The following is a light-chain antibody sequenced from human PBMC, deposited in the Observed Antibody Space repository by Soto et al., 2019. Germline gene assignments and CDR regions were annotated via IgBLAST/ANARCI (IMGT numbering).Light chain of an antibody. Sequence: DIQMTQSPSSVSASIGDIVSISCRASQGISTYLGWYQQKPGKAPKLLIYAASSLQTGVPSRFSGSGSGTDFTLTISSLQPEDFGTYYCQQAISFPITFGQGTRLE. CDR2: AAS. J-gene: IGKJ5*01. CDR1: QGISTY. V-gene: IGKV1-12*01. CDR3: QQAISFPIT.